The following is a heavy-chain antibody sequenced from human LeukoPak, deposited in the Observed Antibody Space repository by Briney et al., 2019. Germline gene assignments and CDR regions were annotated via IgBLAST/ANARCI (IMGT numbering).Heavy chain of an antibody. CDR1: GFPFSSYE. V-gene: IGHV3-33*01. Sequence: GGSLRLSCAASGFPFSSYEMHWVRQAPGKGLAWVAGIWYDRSKEYYAASVKDRFTNSRDNSNDTLYLQMSGLRVGDMAVSYCARAPGGYGGYDPLDYWGQEAPLTASS. CDR2: IWYDRSKE. D-gene: IGHD5-12*01. CDR3: ARAPGGYGGYDPLDY. J-gene: IGHJ4*02.